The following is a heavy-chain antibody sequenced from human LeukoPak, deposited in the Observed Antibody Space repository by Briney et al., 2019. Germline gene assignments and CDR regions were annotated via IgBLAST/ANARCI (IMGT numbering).Heavy chain of an antibody. V-gene: IGHV3-74*01. D-gene: IGHD3-10*01. CDR2: INSDGSST. Sequence: GGSLRLSCAASGFTFSSYWMHWVRQAPGKGLVWVSRINSDGSSTSYADSAKGRFTISRDNAKNTLYLQMNSLRAEDTAVYYCARARRFGELDYWGQGTLVTVSS. CDR1: GFTFSSYW. J-gene: IGHJ4*02. CDR3: ARARRFGELDY.